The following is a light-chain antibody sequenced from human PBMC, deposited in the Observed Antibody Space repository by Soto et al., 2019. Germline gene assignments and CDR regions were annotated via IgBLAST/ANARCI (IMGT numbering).Light chain of an antibody. J-gene: IGKJ1*01. CDR3: MQALQSLRT. CDR2: WGS. V-gene: IGKV2-28*01. CDR1: QSLLHSDGYNY. Sequence: DIVMTQSPLSLPVTPGEPASISCRSNQSLLHSDGYNYLDWYLQKTGQSPQLLIYWGSNRASGVPDRFSGSGSGTDFTLKISRVEAEDVGVYYCMQALQSLRTFGQGTKVEIK.